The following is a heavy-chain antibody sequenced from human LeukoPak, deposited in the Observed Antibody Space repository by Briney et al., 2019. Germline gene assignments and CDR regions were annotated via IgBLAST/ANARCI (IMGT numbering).Heavy chain of an antibody. Sequence: GGSLRLSCAASGFTFGSYEMNWVRQAPGRGLEWVSYISSSGSTIYYADSVKGRFTISRDNAKNSLYLQMNSLRAEDTAVYYCARGGGRPYCSGGSCYSWFDPWGQGTLVTVSS. CDR1: GFTFGSYE. V-gene: IGHV3-48*03. CDR3: ARGGGRPYCSGGSCYSWFDP. J-gene: IGHJ5*02. D-gene: IGHD2-15*01. CDR2: ISSSGSTI.